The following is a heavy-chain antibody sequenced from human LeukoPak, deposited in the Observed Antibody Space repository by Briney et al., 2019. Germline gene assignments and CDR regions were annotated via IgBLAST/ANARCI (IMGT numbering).Heavy chain of an antibody. V-gene: IGHV1-18*01. CDR1: GYTFSSYG. CDR2: ISANNGNT. Sequence: ASVKLSCTASGYTFSSYGISWVRQAPGQGLEWMGWISANNGNTNYAQTLQGRVTMTRDKSKSTVYLQMKSLRSDDTAVYYCARETAYCSGGTCYHPLDYCGQGTLVTVSS. CDR3: ARETAYCSGGTCYHPLDY. J-gene: IGHJ4*02. D-gene: IGHD2-15*01.